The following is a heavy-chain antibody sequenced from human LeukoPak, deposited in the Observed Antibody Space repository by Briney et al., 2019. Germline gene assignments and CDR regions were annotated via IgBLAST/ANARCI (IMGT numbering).Heavy chain of an antibody. Sequence: GGSLRLSCAASGFTFSSYGMHWVRQAPGKGLEWVAFIRYDGSNKYYADSVEGRFTISRDNSKNTLYLQMNSLRAEDTAVYYCASLRGGSSSSPYFDYWGQGTLVTVSS. J-gene: IGHJ4*02. CDR2: IRYDGSNK. CDR3: ASLRGGSSSSPYFDY. D-gene: IGHD6-6*01. V-gene: IGHV3-30*02. CDR1: GFTFSSYG.